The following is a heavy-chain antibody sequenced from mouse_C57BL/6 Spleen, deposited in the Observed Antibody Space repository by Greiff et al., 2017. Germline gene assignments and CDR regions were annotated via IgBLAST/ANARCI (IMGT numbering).Heavy chain of an antibody. V-gene: IGHV1-63*01. CDR2: IYPGGGYT. CDR3: AREDYYYGSSYWYFDV. D-gene: IGHD1-1*01. CDR1: GYTFTNYW. Sequence: VKLMESGAELVRPGTSVKMSCKASGYTFTNYWIGWAKQRPGHGLEWIGDIYPGGGYTNYNEKFKGKATLTADKSSSTAYMQFSSLTSEDSAIYYCAREDYYYGSSYWYFDVWGTGTTVTVSS. J-gene: IGHJ1*03.